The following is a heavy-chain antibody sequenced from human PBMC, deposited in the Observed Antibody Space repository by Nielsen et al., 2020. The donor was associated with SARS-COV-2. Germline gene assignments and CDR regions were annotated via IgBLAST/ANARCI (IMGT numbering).Heavy chain of an antibody. CDR2: IDSDGNNT. Sequence: GESLKISCAASGFAFSSYWMHWVRQAPGKGLVWVSRIDSDGNNTSYADSVKGRFSISRDNAKNTLYLQMDSLRAEDTAVYYCATDLTTVDYWGQGTLVTVSS. V-gene: IGHV3-74*01. CDR1: GFAFSSYW. CDR3: ATDLTTVDY. D-gene: IGHD4-11*01. J-gene: IGHJ4*02.